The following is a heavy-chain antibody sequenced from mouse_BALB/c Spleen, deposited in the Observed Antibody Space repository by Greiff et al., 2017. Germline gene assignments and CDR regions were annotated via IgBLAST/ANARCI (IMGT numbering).Heavy chain of an antibody. CDR3: ARNYYGTFFDY. V-gene: IGHV5-17*02. CDR1: GFTFSSFG. Sequence: DVQLVESGGGLVQPGGSRKLSCAASGFTFSSFGMHWVRQAPEKGLEWVAYISSGSSTIYYADTVKGRFTISRDNPKNTLFLQMTSLRSEDTAMYYCARNYYGTFFDYWGQGTTLTVSS. CDR2: ISSGSSTI. D-gene: IGHD1-1*01. J-gene: IGHJ2*01.